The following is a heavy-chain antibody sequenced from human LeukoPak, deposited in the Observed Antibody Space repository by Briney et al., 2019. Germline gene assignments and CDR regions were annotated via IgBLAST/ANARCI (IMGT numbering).Heavy chain of an antibody. CDR2: ISSSSTYI. V-gene: IGHV3-21*01. Sequence: GGSLRLSCAASGFTFSTYGMSWVRQAPGKGLEWVSSISSSSTYIYCADSVKGRFTISRDNSKNSLYLQMNSLRAEDTAVYYCARTPGIAVAGTELDYWGQGTLVTVSS. D-gene: IGHD6-19*01. CDR1: GFTFSTYG. CDR3: ARTPGIAVAGTELDY. J-gene: IGHJ4*02.